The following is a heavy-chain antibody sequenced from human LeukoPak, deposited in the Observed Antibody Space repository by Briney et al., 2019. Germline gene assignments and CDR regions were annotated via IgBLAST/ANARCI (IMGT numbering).Heavy chain of an antibody. CDR3: ARDLTAVDTAIPDY. D-gene: IGHD5-18*01. J-gene: IGHJ4*02. CDR1: GFTFSSYA. V-gene: IGHV3-30-3*01. CDR2: ISCDGSNK. Sequence: GGSLRLSCAASGFTFSSYAMHWVRQAPGKGLEWVAVISCDGSNKYYADSVKGRFTISRDNSKNTLYLQMNSLRAEDTAVYYCARDLTAVDTAIPDYWGQGTLVTVSS.